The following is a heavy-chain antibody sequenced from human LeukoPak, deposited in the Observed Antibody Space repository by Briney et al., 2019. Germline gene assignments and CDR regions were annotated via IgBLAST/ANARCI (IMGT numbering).Heavy chain of an antibody. CDR3: VRDGVGWFDP. CDR1: GGTFSSYA. V-gene: IGHV1-69*04. CDR2: IIPILGIA. Sequence: SVKVSCKASGGTFSSYAISWVRQAPGQGLEWMGRIIPILGIANYAQKFQGRVTITADKSTSTAYMELSSLRSEDTAVYYCVRDGVGWFDPWGQGTLVTVSS. D-gene: IGHD3-10*01. J-gene: IGHJ5*02.